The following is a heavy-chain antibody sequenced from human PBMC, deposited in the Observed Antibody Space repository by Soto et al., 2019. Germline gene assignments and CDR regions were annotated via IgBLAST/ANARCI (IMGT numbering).Heavy chain of an antibody. CDR3: ARGYTGYCSGGTCYWFDP. Sequence: GGSLRLSCAASGFTFSSYDMHWVRQATGKGLEWVSAIGTAGDTYYPGSVKGRFTISRENAKNSLYLQMNSLRAEDTAVYYCARGYTGYCSGGTCYWFDPWGQGTLVTVSS. V-gene: IGHV3-13*01. D-gene: IGHD2-15*01. CDR1: GFTFSSYD. J-gene: IGHJ5*02. CDR2: IGTAGDT.